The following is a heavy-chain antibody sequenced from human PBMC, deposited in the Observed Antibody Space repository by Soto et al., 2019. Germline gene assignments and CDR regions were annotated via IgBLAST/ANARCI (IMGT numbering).Heavy chain of an antibody. CDR2: ISSSSSYI. Sequence: GGSLRLSCAASGFTFSSYSMNWVRQAPGKGLEWVSSISSSSSYIYYADSVKGRFTISRDNAKNSLYLQMNSLRAEDTAVYYCARDRSGLRYFDWSLDAFDIWGQGTMVTVSS. CDR1: GFTFSSYS. D-gene: IGHD3-9*01. CDR3: ARDRSGLRYFDWSLDAFDI. J-gene: IGHJ3*02. V-gene: IGHV3-21*01.